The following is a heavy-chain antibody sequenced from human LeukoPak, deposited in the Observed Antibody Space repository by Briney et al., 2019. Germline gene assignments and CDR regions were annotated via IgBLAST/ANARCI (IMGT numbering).Heavy chain of an antibody. Sequence: GASVKVSCKASGYTFTGYYMHWVRQAPGQGLEWMGWINPNSGGTNYAQKFQGRVTMTRDTSISIAYMELSRLRSDDTAVYYCARESDDFWSGPTGWFDPWGQGTLVTVSS. CDR1: GYTFTGYY. V-gene: IGHV1-2*02. J-gene: IGHJ5*02. D-gene: IGHD3-3*01. CDR2: INPNSGGT. CDR3: ARESDDFWSGPTGWFDP.